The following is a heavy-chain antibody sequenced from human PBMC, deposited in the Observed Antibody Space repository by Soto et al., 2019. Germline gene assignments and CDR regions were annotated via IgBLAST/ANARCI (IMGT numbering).Heavy chain of an antibody. V-gene: IGHV5-51*01. D-gene: IGHD5-12*01. J-gene: IGHJ4*02. Sequence: GESLKISCRVSGYSFTTYWIGSVRQMSGKGLEWVGIVHPGDSETRYSSSFQGRVTISADRSINTAYLQWSSLQASDTAMYYSARQGGPDTPTILDYWGPGTLVTVFS. CDR2: VHPGDSET. CDR3: ARQGGPDTPTILDY. CDR1: GYSFTTYW.